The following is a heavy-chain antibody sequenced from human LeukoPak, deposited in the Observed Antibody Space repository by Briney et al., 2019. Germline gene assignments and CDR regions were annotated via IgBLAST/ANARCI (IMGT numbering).Heavy chain of an antibody. CDR3: ARHRYYYDSSGYHFDY. Sequence: SETLSLTCTVSGGSISSYFWSWIRQAPGKGLEWIGYFHYSGSTNYNPSLKSRVTISVDTSKNQFSLKLSSVTAADTAVYYCARHRYYYDSSGYHFDYWGQGTLVTVSS. CDR2: FHYSGST. CDR1: GGSISSYF. V-gene: IGHV4-59*08. J-gene: IGHJ4*02. D-gene: IGHD3-22*01.